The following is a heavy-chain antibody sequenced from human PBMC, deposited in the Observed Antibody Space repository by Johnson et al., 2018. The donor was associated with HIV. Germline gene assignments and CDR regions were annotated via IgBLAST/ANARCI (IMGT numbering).Heavy chain of an antibody. J-gene: IGHJ3*02. V-gene: IGHV3-15*01. CDR2: IKSKTDGGTK. Sequence: VQLVESGGGLVKPGGSLRLSCAASGFTFSNAWMSWVRQAPGKGLEWVGRIKSKTDGGTKDYAAPVQGRFTISRDDSKNTLYLQMNSLKTEDTAVYYCTTGWLRADDAFDIWGQGTMVTVSS. CDR3: TTGWLRADDAFDI. D-gene: IGHD5-24*01. CDR1: GFTFSNAW.